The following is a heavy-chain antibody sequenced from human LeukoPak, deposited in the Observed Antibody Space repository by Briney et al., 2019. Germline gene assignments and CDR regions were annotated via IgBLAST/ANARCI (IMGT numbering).Heavy chain of an antibody. V-gene: IGHV3-30*01. J-gene: IGHJ4*02. D-gene: IGHD1-26*01. Sequence: SGGSLRLSCAASGFTFRNYVIHWVRQAPGKGLEWVTFISYDGNNRKYADSVAGRFTISRDNSKNTLYLEMNSVRPEDTALYYCVRKIGSPPSPGHFDYWGQGTLVTVSS. CDR3: VRKIGSPPSPGHFDY. CDR2: ISYDGNNR. CDR1: GFTFRNYV.